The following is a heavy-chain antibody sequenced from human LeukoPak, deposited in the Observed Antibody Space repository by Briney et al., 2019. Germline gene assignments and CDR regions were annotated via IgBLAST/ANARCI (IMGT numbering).Heavy chain of an antibody. CDR3: ARDREGYYGSGSYVY. CDR2: IYSGGST. D-gene: IGHD3-10*01. J-gene: IGHJ4*02. CDR1: GFTVSSHY. Sequence: GGSLRLSCAASGFTVSSHYMSWVRQAPGKGLEWVSVIYSGGSTYYADSVKGRFTISRDNSKNTLYLQMNSLRAEDTAVYYCARDREGYYGSGSYVYWGQGTLVTVSS. V-gene: IGHV3-66*02.